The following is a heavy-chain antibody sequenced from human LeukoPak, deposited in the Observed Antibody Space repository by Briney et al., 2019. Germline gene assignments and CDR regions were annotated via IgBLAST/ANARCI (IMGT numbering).Heavy chain of an antibody. CDR1: GFTVSTNY. V-gene: IGHV3-66*01. J-gene: IGHJ4*02. CDR3: ARDAIYASEIYSYGDS. D-gene: IGHD3-16*01. Sequence: GGSLRLSCAASGFTVSTNYMSWVRQAPGKGLEWVSVIYRHGGTAYADSVQGRFSISRDNSKNTVYLQMNSLRAEDTAVYYCARDAIYASEIYSYGDSWGQGTLVTVSS. CDR2: IYRHGGT.